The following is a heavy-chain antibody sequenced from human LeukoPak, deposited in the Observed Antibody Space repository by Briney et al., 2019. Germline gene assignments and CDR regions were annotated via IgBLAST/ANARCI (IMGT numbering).Heavy chain of an antibody. J-gene: IGHJ4*02. D-gene: IGHD3-10*01. CDR1: GFTFSSYS. Sequence: GSLRLSCAASGFTFSSYSMSWVRQAPGKGLEWVSSISSSSSYIFYADSVKGRFTISRDNAENSLYPQMNSLRGEDTAVYYCARAEHYYGSGSYYYFDYWGQGTLVTVSS. V-gene: IGHV3-21*01. CDR3: ARAEHYYGSGSYYYFDY. CDR2: ISSSSSYI.